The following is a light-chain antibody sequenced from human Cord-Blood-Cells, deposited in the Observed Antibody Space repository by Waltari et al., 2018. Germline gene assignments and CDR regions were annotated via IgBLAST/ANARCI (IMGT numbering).Light chain of an antibody. Sequence: QSALTQPASVSGSPGQSITISCTGTSSDVGGYNYVPWYQQHPGKAPKLMLYDVSKRPSGVSNRFSGSKSGNTASLTISGLQAEDEADYYCSSYTSSSTRVFGGGTKLTVL. CDR1: SSDVGGYNY. CDR3: SSYTSSSTRV. V-gene: IGLV2-14*01. J-gene: IGLJ3*02. CDR2: DVS.